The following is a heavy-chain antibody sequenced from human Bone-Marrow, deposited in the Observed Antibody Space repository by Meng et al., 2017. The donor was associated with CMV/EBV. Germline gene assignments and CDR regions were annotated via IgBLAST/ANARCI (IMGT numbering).Heavy chain of an antibody. CDR1: GFTFSSYG. D-gene: IGHD2-2*01. CDR3: ARDYLDLLPNY. V-gene: IGHV3-21*01. CDR2: ISASSTYI. J-gene: IGHJ4*02. Sequence: GESLKISCAASGFTFSSYGMNWVRQAPGKGLEWVSSISASSTYIYYADSVKGRFTISRDNAKNSLYLQMNSLRVEDTAVYFCARDYLDLLPNYWGQGTRVTVSS.